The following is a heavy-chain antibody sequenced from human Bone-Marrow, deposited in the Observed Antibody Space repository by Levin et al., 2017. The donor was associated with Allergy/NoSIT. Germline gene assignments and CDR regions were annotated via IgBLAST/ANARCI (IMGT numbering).Heavy chain of an antibody. CDR2: ISGSGGST. CDR3: AKAGGGRYFDWLLSLDY. V-gene: IGHV3-23*01. CDR1: GFTFSSYA. Sequence: GESLKISCAASGFTFSSYAMSWVRQAPGKGLEWVSAISGSGGSTYYADSVKGRFTISRDNSKNTLYLQMNSLRAEDTAVYYCAKAGGGRYFDWLLSLDYWGQGTLVTVSS. D-gene: IGHD3-9*01. J-gene: IGHJ4*02.